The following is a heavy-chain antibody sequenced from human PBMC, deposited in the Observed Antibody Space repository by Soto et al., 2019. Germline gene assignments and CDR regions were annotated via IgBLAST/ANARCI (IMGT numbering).Heavy chain of an antibody. J-gene: IGHJ3*02. CDR2: ISGSGGST. CDR1: GFTFSSYA. V-gene: IGHV3-23*01. D-gene: IGHD2-2*01. Sequence: PVGSLRLSCAASGFTFSSYAMSWVRQAPGKGLEWVSAISGSGGSTYYADSVKGRFTISRDNSKNTLYLQMNSLRAEDTAVYYCAKDLFDIVVVPAAILPLDAFDIWGQGTMVTVSS. CDR3: AKDLFDIVVVPAAILPLDAFDI.